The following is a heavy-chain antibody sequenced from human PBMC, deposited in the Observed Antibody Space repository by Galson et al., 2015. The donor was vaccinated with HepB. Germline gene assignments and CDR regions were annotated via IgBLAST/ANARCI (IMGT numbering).Heavy chain of an antibody. CDR3: AKDYGAVSNFDY. V-gene: IGHV3-23*01. Sequence: SLRLSCAASGFTFSSYAMSWVRQAPGKGLEWVSAISGSGGSTYYADSVKGRFTISRDNSKNTLYLQMNSLRAEDTAVYYCAKDYGAVSNFDYWGQGTLVTVSS. J-gene: IGHJ4*02. D-gene: IGHD5/OR15-5a*01. CDR2: ISGSGGST. CDR1: GFTFSSYA.